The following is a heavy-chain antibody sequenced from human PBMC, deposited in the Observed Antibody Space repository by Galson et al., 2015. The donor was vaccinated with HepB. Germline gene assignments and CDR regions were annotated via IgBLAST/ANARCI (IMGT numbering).Heavy chain of an antibody. CDR2: IIPILGIA. J-gene: IGHJ5*02. CDR3: ARDISLAQARLWFDP. D-gene: IGHD3-3*02. CDR1: GGTFSSYA. Sequence: SVKVSCKASGGTFSSYAISWVRQAPGQGLEWMGRIIPILGIANYAQKFQGRVTITADKSTSTAYMELSSLRSEDTAVYYCARDISLAQARLWFDPWGQGTLVTVSS. V-gene: IGHV1-69*04.